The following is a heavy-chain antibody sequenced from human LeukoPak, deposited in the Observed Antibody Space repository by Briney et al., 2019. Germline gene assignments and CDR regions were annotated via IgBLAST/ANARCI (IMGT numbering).Heavy chain of an antibody. V-gene: IGHV4-39*07. CDR3: ARGRYSYYYDSSGYYHDY. D-gene: IGHD3-22*01. CDR1: GGSISSSSYY. J-gene: IGHJ4*02. CDR2: INHSGST. Sequence: SETLSLTCTVSGGSISSSSYYWGWIRQPPGKGLEWIGEINHSGSTNYNPSLKSRVTISVDTSKNQFSLKLSSVTAADTAVYYCARGRYSYYYDSSGYYHDYWGQGTLVTVSS.